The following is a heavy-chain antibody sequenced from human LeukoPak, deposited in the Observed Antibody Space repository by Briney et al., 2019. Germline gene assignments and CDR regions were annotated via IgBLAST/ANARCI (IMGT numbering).Heavy chain of an antibody. CDR1: GGSISSGSYY. CDR3: ARGYRPDRLRFLEWLLGYYFDY. Sequence: PSQTLSLTCTVSGGSISSGSYYWSWIRQPAGKGLEWIGRIYTSGSTNYNPSLKSRVTISVDTSKNQFSLKLSSVTAADTAVYYCARGYRPDRLRFLEWLLGYYFDYWGQGTLVTVSS. J-gene: IGHJ4*02. V-gene: IGHV4-61*02. CDR2: IYTSGST. D-gene: IGHD3-3*01.